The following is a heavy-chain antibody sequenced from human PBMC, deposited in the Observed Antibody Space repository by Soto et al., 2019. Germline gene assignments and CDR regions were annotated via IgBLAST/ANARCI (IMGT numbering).Heavy chain of an antibody. D-gene: IGHD6-13*01. J-gene: IGHJ5*02. Sequence: QVQLVQSGAEVKKPGASVKVSCKASGYTCTSYGISWVRQAPGQGLEWMGWISAYNGNTNYAEKLQGSVTMTTDTSTSKDYMELRSPRSDDTAVYSCARGPPSSWYEYNWFDPWGQGTLVTVSS. V-gene: IGHV1-18*01. CDR3: ARGPPSSWYEYNWFDP. CDR2: ISAYNGNT. CDR1: GYTCTSYG.